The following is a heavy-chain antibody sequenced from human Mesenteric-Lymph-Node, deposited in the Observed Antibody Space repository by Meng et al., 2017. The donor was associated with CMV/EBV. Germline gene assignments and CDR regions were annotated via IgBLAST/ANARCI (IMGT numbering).Heavy chain of an antibody. D-gene: IGHD2-15*01. CDR2: MNPDSGTT. V-gene: IGHV1-8*03. CDR1: GYTVTGYD. J-gene: IGHJ4*02. CDR3: ARGILGGGWNY. Sequence: SCKASGYTVTGYDINWVRQATGQGLEWIGWMNPDSGTTCAEQKFQGRVTITKNTYISPAYMERSSMRSEDTAVYYCARGILGGGWNYWGQGTLVTVSS.